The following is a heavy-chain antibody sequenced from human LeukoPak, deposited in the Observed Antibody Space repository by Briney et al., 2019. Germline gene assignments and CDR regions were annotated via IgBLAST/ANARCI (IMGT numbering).Heavy chain of an antibody. Sequence: PGGSLRLSCAASGFTFSDYYMSWIRQAPGKGLEWVSYISSSGSTIYYADSVKGRFTISRDNAKNSLYLQTNSLRAEDTAVYYCARAMVRGVIPPWFDPWGQGTLVTVSS. J-gene: IGHJ5*02. CDR1: GFTFSDYY. CDR3: ARAMVRGVIPPWFDP. CDR2: ISSSGSTI. V-gene: IGHV3-11*01. D-gene: IGHD3-10*01.